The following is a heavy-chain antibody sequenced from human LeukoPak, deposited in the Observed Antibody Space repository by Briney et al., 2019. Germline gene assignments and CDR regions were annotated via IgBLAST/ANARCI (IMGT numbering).Heavy chain of an antibody. D-gene: IGHD3-10*01. CDR1: GFTFTSYG. J-gene: IGHJ4*02. V-gene: IGHV1-18*01. Sequence: ASVKVSCKASGFTFTSYGISWVRQAPGQGLEWMGWISTYKGDTKYAQKFQGRVTLTTDTSTSTAYMELRSLRSEDTAVYYCARVNYGPWGQGTLVTVSS. CDR3: ARVNYGP. CDR2: ISTYKGDT.